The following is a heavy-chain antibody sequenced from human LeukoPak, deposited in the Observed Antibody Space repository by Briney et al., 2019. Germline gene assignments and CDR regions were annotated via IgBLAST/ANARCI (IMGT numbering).Heavy chain of an antibody. CDR2: IHTSGIT. V-gene: IGHV4-4*07. CDR3: ARDLGSNYVYFDS. CDR1: GGSISSHY. J-gene: IGHJ4*02. Sequence: SETLSLTCTVSGGSISSHYWSWLRQPAGKGLEDIGRIHTSGITNYNPSLKSRVTMSGDTSKTQFYLNLRSVTAAPTAVYYCARDLGSNYVYFDSWGQGSLVTVSS. D-gene: IGHD1-26*01.